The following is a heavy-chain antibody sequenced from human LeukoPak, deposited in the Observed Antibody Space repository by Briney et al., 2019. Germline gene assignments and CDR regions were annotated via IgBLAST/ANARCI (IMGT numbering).Heavy chain of an antibody. CDR2: IYHSGST. J-gene: IGHJ4*02. V-gene: IGHV4-59*12. CDR1: GGSISSYY. Sequence: SETLSLTCTVSGGSISSYYWSWIRQPPGKGLEWIGYIYHSGSTYYNPSLKSRVTISVDRSKNQFSLKLSSVTAADTAVYYCARGRDGYNYEDYWGQGTLVTVSS. CDR3: ARGRDGYNYEDY. D-gene: IGHD5-24*01.